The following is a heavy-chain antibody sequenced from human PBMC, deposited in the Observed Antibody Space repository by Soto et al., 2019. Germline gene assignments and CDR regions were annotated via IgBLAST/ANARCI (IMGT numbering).Heavy chain of an antibody. Sequence: QVQLVESGGGVVQPGRSLSLSCAASGFTCSSYAMHYVRQTPGKGQECVAVISYDGSNKYYADSVKGRFTISRDNSKNRLYLQMNSLRAEDTAVYYFARDQGYSYCGVDYWCQGTLVTVS. CDR1: GFTCSSYA. CDR3: ARDQGYSYCGVDY. J-gene: IGHJ4*02. CDR2: ISYDGSNK. V-gene: IGHV3-30-3*01. D-gene: IGHD5-18*01.